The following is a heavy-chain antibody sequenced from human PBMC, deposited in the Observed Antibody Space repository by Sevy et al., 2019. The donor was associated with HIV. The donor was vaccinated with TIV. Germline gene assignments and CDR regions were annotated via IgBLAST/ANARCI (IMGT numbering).Heavy chain of an antibody. V-gene: IGHV4-4*07. Sequence: SETLSLTCTVSGPSLTTSYRTWIRQPAGKGPEWIGRLSSTGKPNSNPSLRSRVTLSRDMSKNQFFLRLTSVTAADTAIYYWARLRHRWFDPWGQGTLGTVSS. CDR1: GPSLTTSY. D-gene: IGHD2-21*01. CDR3: ARLRHRWFDP. J-gene: IGHJ5*02. CDR2: LSSTGKP.